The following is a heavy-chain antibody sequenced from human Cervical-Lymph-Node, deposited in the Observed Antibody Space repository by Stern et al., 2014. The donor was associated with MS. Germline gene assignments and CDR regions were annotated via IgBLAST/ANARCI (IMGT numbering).Heavy chain of an antibody. V-gene: IGHV4-59*01. Sequence: QVQLQQSGPGLVKPSETLSLTCTVSGGSISSYHWSWIRQPPGKGLEWIGSIYYSGSTNYNPSLKSRVTISVDTSKNQFSLKLSSVTAADTAVYYCARQQRYSGYDGLDYWGQGTLVTVSS. CDR3: ARQQRYSGYDGLDY. D-gene: IGHD5-12*01. J-gene: IGHJ4*02. CDR2: IYYSGST. CDR1: GGSISSYH.